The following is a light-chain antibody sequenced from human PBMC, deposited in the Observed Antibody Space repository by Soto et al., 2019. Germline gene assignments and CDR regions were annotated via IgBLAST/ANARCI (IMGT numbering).Light chain of an antibody. CDR2: EVS. CDR3: SSYTSSRILA. Sequence: QSALTKPASVSGSPGQSITISCTGTSSDVCGYKYVSWYQQHPGKAPTLTIYEVSNRPSGVSNRFSGSKSGNTDYLTISGLQSEDEADYYCSSYTSSRILAFGGGTKLTVL. CDR1: SSDVCGYKY. V-gene: IGLV2-14*01. J-gene: IGLJ2*01.